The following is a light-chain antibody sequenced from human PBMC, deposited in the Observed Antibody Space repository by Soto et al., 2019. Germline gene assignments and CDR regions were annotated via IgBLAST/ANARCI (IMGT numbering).Light chain of an antibody. Sequence: QSVLTQPPSASGTPGQRVTISCSGSYSNVETNYVYWYQQVPGTAPKLLIYTNDQRPSGVPDRFSASKSGTSASLAISGLWSEDEADYFCSATDDSLGGPVFGGGTKLTVL. CDR2: TND. CDR3: SATDDSLGGPV. V-gene: IGLV1-47*02. CDR1: YSNVETNY. J-gene: IGLJ2*01.